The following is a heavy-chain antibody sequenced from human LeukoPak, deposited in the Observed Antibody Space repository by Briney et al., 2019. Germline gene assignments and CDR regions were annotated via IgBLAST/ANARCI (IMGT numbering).Heavy chain of an antibody. J-gene: IGHJ4*02. V-gene: IGHV3-21*04. D-gene: IGHD6-13*01. CDR3: ANLAAAGPRDFDY. Sequence: GGSLRLSCAASGFTFSSYSMNWVRQAPGKGLEWVSSISSSSSYIYYADSVKGRFTISRDNSKNTLYLQMNSLRAEDTAVYYCANLAAAGPRDFDYWGQGTLVTVSS. CDR2: ISSSSSYI. CDR1: GFTFSSYS.